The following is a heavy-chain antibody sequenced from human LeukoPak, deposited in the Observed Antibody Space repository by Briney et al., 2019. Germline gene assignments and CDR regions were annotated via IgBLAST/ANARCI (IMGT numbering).Heavy chain of an antibody. J-gene: IGHJ3*02. CDR3: ARVQFTDVLRYFDWLLEGAFDI. D-gene: IGHD3-9*01. CDR1: GGSISSYY. Sequence: SETLSLTCTVSGGSISSYYWSWIRQPPGKGLEWIGYIYYSGSTNYNPSLKSRVTISVDTCKNQFSLKLSSVTAADTAVYYCARVQFTDVLRYFDWLLEGAFDIWGQGTMVTVSS. CDR2: IYYSGST. V-gene: IGHV4-59*01.